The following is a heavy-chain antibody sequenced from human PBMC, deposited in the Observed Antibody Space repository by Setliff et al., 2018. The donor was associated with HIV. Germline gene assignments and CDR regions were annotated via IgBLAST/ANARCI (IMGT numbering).Heavy chain of an antibody. D-gene: IGHD2-8*01. CDR1: GGTFSSQT. V-gene: IGHV1-69*13. CDR2: IIPIFGTA. CDR3: ASPHGYCPDGSCSLVGAFDF. J-gene: IGHJ3*01. Sequence: GASVKVSCKASGGTFSSQTISWVRQAPGQGLEWVGGIIPIFGTANYAQKFQDRITITADESTSTAYMELSSLRSEDTAVYYCASPHGYCPDGSCSLVGAFDFWGQGTMVT.